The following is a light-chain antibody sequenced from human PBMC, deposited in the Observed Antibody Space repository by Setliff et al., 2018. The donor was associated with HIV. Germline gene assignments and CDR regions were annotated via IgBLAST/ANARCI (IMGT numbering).Light chain of an antibody. CDR2: DAG. CDR1: SGAVTSGHF. CDR3: LLFYSGVRV. Sequence: QAVVTQEPSLTVSPGGTVTLTCASDSGAVTSGHFPYWFQQKPGQAPRTLIHDAGTKLSSTPARFSGSLLGGKAALTLSGAQPEDEADYYCLLFYSGVRVFGGGTKVTVL. J-gene: IGLJ2*01. V-gene: IGLV7-46*01.